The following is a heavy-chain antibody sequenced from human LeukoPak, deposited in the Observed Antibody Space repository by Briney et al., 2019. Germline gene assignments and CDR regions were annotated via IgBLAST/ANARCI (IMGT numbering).Heavy chain of an antibody. CDR3: ARGSMVFDY. V-gene: IGHV4-34*01. CDR2: INHSGST. D-gene: IGHD3-10*01. J-gene: IGHJ4*02. CDR1: GGSFSGYY. Sequence: PSETLSLTCAVYGGSFSGYYWSWIRQPPGKGLEWIGEINHSGSTNYNPSLKSRVTISVDTSKNQFSLKLSSVTAADTAVYYCARGSMVFDYWGQGTLVTVSS.